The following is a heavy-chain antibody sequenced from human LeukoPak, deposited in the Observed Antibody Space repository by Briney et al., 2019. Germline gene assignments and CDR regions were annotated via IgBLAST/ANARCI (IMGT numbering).Heavy chain of an antibody. Sequence: SETLSLTCTVSGGSLSSYYWSWIRQPPGKGLEWIGYIYYNGNTNYNPSLRSRVTISVDTSKNQFSLRLSSVTAADTAVYYCTRATDYPYYSDYWGQGTLVTVSS. CDR1: GGSLSSYY. V-gene: IGHV4-59*01. J-gene: IGHJ4*02. CDR2: IYYNGNT. CDR3: TRATDYPYYSDY. D-gene: IGHD4/OR15-4a*01.